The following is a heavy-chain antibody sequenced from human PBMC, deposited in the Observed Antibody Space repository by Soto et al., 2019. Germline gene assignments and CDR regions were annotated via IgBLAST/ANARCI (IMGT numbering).Heavy chain of an antibody. J-gene: IGHJ5*01. Sequence: QVQLVQSGPELKKPGASVKVSCKTFGYSFHNSGISWVRQAPGQGLEWMGWISVFNGYAHYAQKFQGRVIMTADTLTNTAYMELRGLRSDDTAMYYCSKNGTTWFASWGQGSPVTVSS. CDR2: ISVFNGYA. D-gene: IGHD1-1*01. CDR1: GYSFHNSG. CDR3: SKNGTTWFAS. V-gene: IGHV1-18*01.